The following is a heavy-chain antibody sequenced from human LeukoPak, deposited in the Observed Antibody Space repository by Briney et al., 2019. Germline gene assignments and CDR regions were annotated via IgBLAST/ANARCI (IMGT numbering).Heavy chain of an antibody. CDR2: VIHIFGTA. J-gene: IGHJ4*02. CDR1: GGTFSSYA. CDR3: ARDALGYCSSTSSAPWDY. D-gene: IGHD2-2*01. Sequence: SVKVSRKASGGTFSSYAISWVRQAHGQGLEWMGGVIHIFGTANYAHKFQGRVTITTDESTSTAYMEVSSLRSEDTAVYYGARDALGYCSSTSSAPWDYWGQGTLVTVSS. V-gene: IGHV1-69*05.